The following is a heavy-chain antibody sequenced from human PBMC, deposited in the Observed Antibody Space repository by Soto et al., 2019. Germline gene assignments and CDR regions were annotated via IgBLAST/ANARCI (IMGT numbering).Heavy chain of an antibody. J-gene: IGHJ6*02. V-gene: IGHV4-61*01. CDR3: ARYGKIAMFGVVILNYYYGMDV. CDR1: GGSVYSGRYY. CDR2: IYYSVST. Sequence: PSWTPSITSTVSGGSVYSGRYYWTWIQQPPGNGLEWIVYIYYSVSTNYNPSLKSRVAILVDTSKNQFSLKLSSVTAADTAVYYCARYGKIAMFGVVILNYYYGMDVWGHGATVTDSS. D-gene: IGHD3-3*01.